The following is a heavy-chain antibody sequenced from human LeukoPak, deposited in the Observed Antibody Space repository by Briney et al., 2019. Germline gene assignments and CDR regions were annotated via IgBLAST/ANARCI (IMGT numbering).Heavy chain of an antibody. D-gene: IGHD3-10*01. V-gene: IGHV3-30*03. J-gene: IGHJ6*02. CDR2: ISYDGSNK. CDR3: ARWGITSYGMDV. Sequence: GGSLRLSCAASGFTFSSYGMHWVRQAPGKGLEWVAVISYDGSNKYYADSVKGRFTISRDNAKNSLYLQMNSLRAEDTAVYYCARWGITSYGMDVWGQGTTVTVSS. CDR1: GFTFSSYG.